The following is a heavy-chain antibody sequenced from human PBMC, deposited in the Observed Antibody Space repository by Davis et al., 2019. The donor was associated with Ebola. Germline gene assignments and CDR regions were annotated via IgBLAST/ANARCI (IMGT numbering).Heavy chain of an antibody. CDR1: GFTFSSYG. Sequence: GESLKISCAASGFTFSSYGMNWVRQAPVKGLEWVSTISGRGGSTHYADSVKGRFTISRDNSKNTLYLQMNSLRAEDTAVYYCASNYYAMDVWGQGTTVTVSS. CDR2: ISGRGGST. CDR3: ASNYYAMDV. J-gene: IGHJ6*02. V-gene: IGHV3-23*01.